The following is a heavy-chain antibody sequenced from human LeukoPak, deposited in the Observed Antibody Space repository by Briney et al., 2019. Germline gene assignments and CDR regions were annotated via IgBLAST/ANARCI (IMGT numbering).Heavy chain of an antibody. Sequence: SETLSLTCTVSGVSIYTYYWNWIRQPPGKGLEWIGEINHSGSTNYNPSLKSRVTISVDTSKNQFSLKLSSVTAADTAVYYCARGPAYYDSSGYYYFDYWGQGTLVTVSS. CDR2: INHSGST. J-gene: IGHJ4*02. CDR3: ARGPAYYDSSGYYYFDY. V-gene: IGHV4-34*01. D-gene: IGHD3-22*01. CDR1: GVSIYTYY.